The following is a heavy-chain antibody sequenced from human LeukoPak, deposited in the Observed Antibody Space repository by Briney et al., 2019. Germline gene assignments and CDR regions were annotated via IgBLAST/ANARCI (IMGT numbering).Heavy chain of an antibody. V-gene: IGHV4-59*01. CDR1: GGSIRSYY. CDR3: ARDRLYSGTFDY. Sequence: PSETLSLTCTVSGGSIRSYYWSWIRQPPGKGLEWIGYIYYSGSTNYNPSLKSRVTISVDTSKNQFSLKLSSVTAADTAVYYCARDRLYSGTFDYWGQGTLVTVSS. D-gene: IGHD2-8*01. CDR2: IYYSGST. J-gene: IGHJ4*02.